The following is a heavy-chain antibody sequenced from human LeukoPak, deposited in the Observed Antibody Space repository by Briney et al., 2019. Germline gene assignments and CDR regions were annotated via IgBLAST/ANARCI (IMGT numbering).Heavy chain of an antibody. CDR1: GFNFGTYG. D-gene: IGHD3-16*01. CDR2: ISYNGDVK. V-gene: IGHV3-30*18. Sequence: PGGSLRLSCVGVGFNFGTYGIHWVRQAPGKGLEWVALISYNGDVKYYADSVKGRFTISRDNSKNTLYLQMNSLRAEDTAAYYCANAPPYYDYVWGSYLDYWGQGTLVTVSS. J-gene: IGHJ4*02. CDR3: ANAPPYYDYVWGSYLDY.